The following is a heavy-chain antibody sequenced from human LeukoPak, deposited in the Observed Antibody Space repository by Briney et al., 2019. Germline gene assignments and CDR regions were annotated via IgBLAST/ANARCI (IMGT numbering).Heavy chain of an antibody. D-gene: IGHD3-9*01. CDR1: GGSIRSYY. Sequence: SETLSLTCTVSGGSIRSYYWSWIRQPPGKGLEWIGYISYSGSTNYNPSLKRRVTISIDTSKNQFSLKLRSVTAADTAIYYCARQCYDILTGYIDAFDIWGQGTMVTVSS. J-gene: IGHJ3*02. CDR3: ARQCYDILTGYIDAFDI. V-gene: IGHV4-59*08. CDR2: ISYSGST.